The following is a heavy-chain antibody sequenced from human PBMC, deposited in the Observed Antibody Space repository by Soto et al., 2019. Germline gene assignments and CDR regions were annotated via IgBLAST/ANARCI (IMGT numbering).Heavy chain of an antibody. J-gene: IGHJ4*02. CDR3: ARTAGYSGGWYLRYVEY. D-gene: IGHD6-19*01. Sequence: EVQLLESGGGLGQPGGSLRLSCAASGFTFSNYAVSWVRQAPGKGLEWVSAISGSGANTYYADSVKGRFTISRDNSKNTLFLHMNSQRAEDTAVYYCARTAGYSGGWYLRYVEYWGQGTLVTVSS. CDR2: ISGSGANT. CDR1: GFTFSNYA. V-gene: IGHV3-23*01.